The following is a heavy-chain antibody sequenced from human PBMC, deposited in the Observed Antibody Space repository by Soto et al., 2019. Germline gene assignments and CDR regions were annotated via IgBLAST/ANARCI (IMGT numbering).Heavy chain of an antibody. V-gene: IGHV3-30*18. CDR1: GFTFTRSG. Sequence: GGSLRLSCATSGFTFTRSGMHWVRQAPGKCLDWVAVISSDGGNKYYGDSVRGRFTISRDNSNNTLFLEMKSLGVDDTAVYYCAKVQCGRGILSNIRDVWGQGXTVTVYS. CDR2: ISSDGGNK. J-gene: IGHJ6*02. D-gene: IGHD1-26*01. CDR3: AKVQCGRGILSNIRDV.